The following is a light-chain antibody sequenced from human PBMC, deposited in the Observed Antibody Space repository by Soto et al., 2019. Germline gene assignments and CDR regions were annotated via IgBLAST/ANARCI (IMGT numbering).Light chain of an antibody. CDR1: SSNIGAGYD. V-gene: IGLV1-40*01. CDR2: GNN. CDR3: QSYDSSLSGWV. J-gene: IGLJ3*02. Sequence: QSVLTQPPSVSGAPGQRVTISCTGSSSNIGAGYDAHWYQQFPGTAPKFLIYGNNNRPSGVPDRFSGSKSGTSASLAITGLQAEDEADYYCQSYDSSLSGWVFGGGTKLTVL.